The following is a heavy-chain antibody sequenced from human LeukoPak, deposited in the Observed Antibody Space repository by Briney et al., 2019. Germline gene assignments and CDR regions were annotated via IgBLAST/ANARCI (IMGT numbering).Heavy chain of an antibody. Sequence: ASVKVSCKVSGYTLSELSIHWVRQTPGKWLEWMGGFDPEDGEATYAQQFQGRVTVTEDTSSDTAYMELSSLRSEDTAVYYCVTNRATTGSFWGVLDYWGQGTLVTVSS. V-gene: IGHV1-24*01. CDR3: VTNRATTGSFWGVLDY. D-gene: IGHD1-26*01. CDR2: FDPEDGEA. CDR1: GYTLSELS. J-gene: IGHJ4*02.